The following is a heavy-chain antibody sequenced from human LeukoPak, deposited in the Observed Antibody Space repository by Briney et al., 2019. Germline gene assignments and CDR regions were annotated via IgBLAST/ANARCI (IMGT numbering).Heavy chain of an antibody. V-gene: IGHV4-34*01. D-gene: IGHD1-26*01. CDR2: INHSGST. J-gene: IGHJ4*02. CDR3: ARGEWELWN. Sequence: SETLSLTCAVYGGSFSGYYWSWIRQPPGKGLEWIGEINHSGSTNYNPSLKSRVTISVDTSKNQFSLKLSSVTAADTAVYYCARGEWELWNWGQGTLATVSS. CDR1: GGSFSGYY.